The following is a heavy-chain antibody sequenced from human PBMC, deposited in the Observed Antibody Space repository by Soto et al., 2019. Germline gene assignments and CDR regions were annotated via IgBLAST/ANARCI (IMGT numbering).Heavy chain of an antibody. CDR2: IYYSGST. D-gene: IGHD6-19*01. CDR1: GGSVSSGSYY. Sequence: QVQLQESGPGLVKPSETLSLTCTASGGSVSSGSYYWSWIRQPPGKGLEWIGYIYYSGSTNYNPSLKSRVTISVDTSKNQFSLKLSSVTAADTAVYYCARSGIPNSSGWYVVSRSGTNWFDPWGQGTLVTVSS. V-gene: IGHV4-61*01. J-gene: IGHJ5*02. CDR3: ARSGIPNSSGWYVVSRSGTNWFDP.